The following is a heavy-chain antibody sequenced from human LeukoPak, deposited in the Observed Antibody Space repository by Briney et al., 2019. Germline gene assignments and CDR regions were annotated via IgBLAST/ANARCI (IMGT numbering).Heavy chain of an antibody. J-gene: IGHJ4*02. V-gene: IGHV4-39*01. CDR1: GGSISSSGYY. Sequence: SETLSLTCTVSGGSISSSGYYWGWIRQPPGKGLEWIGTIYYSGSTYYNPPLKSRLTISADTSKNQFSLKLNSVTAADTAVYYCATRGGGSSRFDYWGQGALVTVSP. CDR3: ATRGGGSSRFDY. D-gene: IGHD2-15*01. CDR2: IYYSGST.